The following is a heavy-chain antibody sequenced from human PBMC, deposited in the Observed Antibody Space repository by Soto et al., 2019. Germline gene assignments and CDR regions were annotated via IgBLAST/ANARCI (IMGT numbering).Heavy chain of an antibody. V-gene: IGHV4-34*01. CDR3: ASRMGSGRYYFDY. CDR1: GGSFSGYY. CDR2: INHSGST. Sequence: SETLSLTCAIYGGSFSGYYWSWIRQSPGKGLEWIGEINHSGSTNYNPSLKSRVTISIDTSKNQFSLNLNSVTAADTAVFYCASRMGSGRYYFDYWGQGTLVTVSS. J-gene: IGHJ4*02. D-gene: IGHD3-10*01.